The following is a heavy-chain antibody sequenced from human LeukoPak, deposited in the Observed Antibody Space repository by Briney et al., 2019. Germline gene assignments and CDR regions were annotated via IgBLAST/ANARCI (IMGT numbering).Heavy chain of an antibody. Sequence: SETLSLTCAVHGYSLTNHYWIWIRQPPGTGLEWIAEVLHTGSTNYTPSFKRRVTISVDTSKNQFFLNLTSVTAADTAVYYCARGPGAVHPWGQGILVTVSS. J-gene: IGHJ5*02. V-gene: IGHV4-34*12. CDR2: VLHTGST. CDR3: ARGPGAVHP. D-gene: IGHD6-13*01. CDR1: GYSLTNHY.